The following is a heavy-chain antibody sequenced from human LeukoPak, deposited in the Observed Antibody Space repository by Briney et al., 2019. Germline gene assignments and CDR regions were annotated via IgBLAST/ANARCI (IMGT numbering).Heavy chain of an antibody. Sequence: GGSLRLSCVASGFSFSDSVIHWVRQAPGEGLEWVAVISHDVKTTYYADSAKGRFTIPRDNSRNTVFLQMNRLRPEDTAVYYCVKEAYYGWGSSPTFYFDYWGQGTRVTVSS. CDR2: ISHDVKTT. CDR3: VKEAYYGWGSSPTFYFDY. J-gene: IGHJ4*02. CDR1: GFSFSDSV. V-gene: IGHV3-30*04. D-gene: IGHD3-10*01.